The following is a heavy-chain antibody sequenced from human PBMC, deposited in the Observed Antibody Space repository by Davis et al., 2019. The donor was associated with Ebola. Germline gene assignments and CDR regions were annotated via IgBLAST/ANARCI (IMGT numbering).Heavy chain of an antibody. CDR2: ISYDGSNK. J-gene: IGHJ6*04. CDR1: GFTFSSYG. CDR3: VRDTYYYYNTMDV. Sequence: PGGSLRLSCAASGFTFSSYGMHWVRQAPGKGPEWVAVISYDGSNKYYADSVKGRFTISRDNSKNTLYLQMNSLRAEDTAVYYCVRDTYYYYNTMDVWGKGTTVTVSS. V-gene: IGHV3-30*03.